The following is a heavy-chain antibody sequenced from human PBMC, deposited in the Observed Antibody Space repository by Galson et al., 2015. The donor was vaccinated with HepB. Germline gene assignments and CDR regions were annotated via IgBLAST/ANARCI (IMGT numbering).Heavy chain of an antibody. V-gene: IGHV1-24*01. J-gene: IGHJ4*02. D-gene: IGHD3-10*01. Sequence: SVKVSCKVSGYTLTELSMHWVRQAPGKGLEWMGGFDPEDGETIYAQKFQGRVTMTEDTSTDTAYMELSSLRSEDTAVYYCATTITMVRGVIPFDYWGQGTLVTVSS. CDR2: FDPEDGET. CDR1: GYTLTELS. CDR3: ATTITMVRGVIPFDY.